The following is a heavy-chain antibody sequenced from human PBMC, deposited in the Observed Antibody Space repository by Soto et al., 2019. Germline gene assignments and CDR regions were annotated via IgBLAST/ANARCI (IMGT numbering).Heavy chain of an antibody. D-gene: IGHD2-15*01. Sequence: QVQLVQSGAEVKKPGASVKASCKASGYTFTSYGISWVRQAPGQGLEWMGWISANNGNTNYAPKLQGSVTRTTDTSTSTAYMELRSLRSDDTAVYDCAGDRSGGDYYYYGMDVWGQGTKVTVSS. V-gene: IGHV1-18*01. CDR1: GYTFTSYG. J-gene: IGHJ6*02. CDR3: AGDRSGGDYYYYGMDV. CDR2: ISANNGNT.